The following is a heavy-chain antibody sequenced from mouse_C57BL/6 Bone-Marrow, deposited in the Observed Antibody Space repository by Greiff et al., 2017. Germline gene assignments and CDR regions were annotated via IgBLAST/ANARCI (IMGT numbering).Heavy chain of an antibody. CDR3: VVIYFDY. V-gene: IGHV1-54*01. J-gene: IGHJ2*01. CDR1: GYAFTNYL. D-gene: IGHD2-2*01. CDR2: IIPGSGGT. Sequence: QVQLQQSGAELVRPGTSVKVSCKASGYAFTNYLIEWVKQRPGQGLEWIGVIIPGSGGTNYNEKFKGKATLTADKSSSTAYMQLSSLTSEDSAVYFCVVIYFDYWGQGTTLTVSS.